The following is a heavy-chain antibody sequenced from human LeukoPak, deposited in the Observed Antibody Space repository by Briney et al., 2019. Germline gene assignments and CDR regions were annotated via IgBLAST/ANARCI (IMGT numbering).Heavy chain of an antibody. D-gene: IGHD3-10*01. CDR1: GYTFTSYG. Sequence: ASLKVSCKASGYTFTSYGISWVRQAPGQGLEWMGWISAYNGNTNYAQKLQGRVTMTTDTSTSTAYMELRSLRSDDTAVYYCAREGYYYGSGSYPYWGQGTLVTVSS. J-gene: IGHJ4*02. CDR2: ISAYNGNT. V-gene: IGHV1-18*01. CDR3: AREGYYYGSGSYPY.